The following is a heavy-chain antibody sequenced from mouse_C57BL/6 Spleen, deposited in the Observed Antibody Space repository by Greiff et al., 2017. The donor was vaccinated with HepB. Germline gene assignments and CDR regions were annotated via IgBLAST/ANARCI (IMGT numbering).Heavy chain of an antibody. J-gene: IGHJ2*01. Sequence: EVKLMESGPVLVKPGASVKMSCKASGYTFTDYYMNWVKQSHGKSLEWIGVINPYNGGTSYNQKFKGKATLTVDKSSSTAYMELNSLTSEDSAVYYCARGEDFDYWGQGTTLTVSS. CDR1: GYTFTDYY. V-gene: IGHV1-19*01. CDR2: INPYNGGT. CDR3: ARGEDFDY.